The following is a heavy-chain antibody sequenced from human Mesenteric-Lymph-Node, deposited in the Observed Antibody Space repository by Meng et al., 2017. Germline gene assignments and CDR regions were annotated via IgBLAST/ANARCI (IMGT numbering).Heavy chain of an antibody. CDR2: IRSKANSYAT. V-gene: IGHV3-73*02. J-gene: IGHJ4*02. D-gene: IGHD2-15*01. CDR1: GFTFSGSA. CDR3: RYCSGGSCYGGDY. Sequence: EGQLVVSGGGLVQPGGSLKLSCAASGFTFSGSAMHWVRQASGKGLEWVGRIRSKANSYATAYAASVKGRFTISRDDSKNTAYLQMNSLKTEDTAVYYCRYCSGGSCYGGDYWGQGTLVTVSS.